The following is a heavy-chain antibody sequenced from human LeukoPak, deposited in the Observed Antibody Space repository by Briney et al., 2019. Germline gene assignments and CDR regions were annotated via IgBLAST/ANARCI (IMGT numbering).Heavy chain of an antibody. CDR2: IYHSGST. J-gene: IGHJ6*03. V-gene: IGHV4-38-2*01. D-gene: IGHD4-17*01. Sequence: GVGLDPRKGVEGSGSIYHSGSTYYTPSPKSRATISVETSTNQTSLKLSSVTAADTAVYYCARRDGEYYYYIDVWGKGTTVTVSS. CDR3: ARRDGEYYYYIDV.